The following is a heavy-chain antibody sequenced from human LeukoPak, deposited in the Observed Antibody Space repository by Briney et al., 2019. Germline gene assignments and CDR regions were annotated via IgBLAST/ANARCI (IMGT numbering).Heavy chain of an antibody. D-gene: IGHD3-22*01. CDR1: RFTFSSYS. V-gene: IGHV3-48*01. J-gene: IGHJ4*02. CDR3: ARVPYYDSSGYYGY. Sequence: GGSLRLSCAASRFTFSSYSMNWVRQAPGKGLEWVSYISSSSSTIYYADSVKGRFTISRDNAKNSLYLQMNSLRAEDTAVYYCARVPYYDSSGYYGYWGQGTLVTVSS. CDR2: ISSSSSTI.